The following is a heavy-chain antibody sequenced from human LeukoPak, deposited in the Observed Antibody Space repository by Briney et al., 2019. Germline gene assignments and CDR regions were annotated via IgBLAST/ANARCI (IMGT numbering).Heavy chain of an antibody. D-gene: IGHD3-10*01. CDR3: ARQGSYGDLAGYFQD. Sequence: SETLSLTCTVSGGSVTSSPYYWGWIRQPPEKGLEWIGSIYYSGSTYYNPSLKSRVSISVDTSKNQVSLKLISVTAADTAVYYCARQGSYGDLAGYFQDWGQGTLVTVSS. CDR2: IYYSGST. CDR1: GGSVTSSPYY. V-gene: IGHV4-39*07. J-gene: IGHJ1*01.